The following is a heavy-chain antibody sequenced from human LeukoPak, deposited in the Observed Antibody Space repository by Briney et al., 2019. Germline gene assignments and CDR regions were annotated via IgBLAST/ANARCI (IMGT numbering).Heavy chain of an antibody. V-gene: IGHV4-38-2*02. CDR2: IYQSETA. CDR1: GYSISSGYF. J-gene: IGHJ4*02. D-gene: IGHD2-21*02. CDR3: ARAYCVGDCTVHHIYFDN. Sequence: PSETLSLTCTVSGYSISSGYFWGWMRQPPGKGLEWIGSIYQSETAHYNPSLKSRVTISVDTSKNQFSLKLRSVMAADTAVYYCARAYCVGDCTVHHIYFDNWGQGTLVTVSS.